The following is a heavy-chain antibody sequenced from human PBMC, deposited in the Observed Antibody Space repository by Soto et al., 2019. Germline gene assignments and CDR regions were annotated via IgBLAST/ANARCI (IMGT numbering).Heavy chain of an antibody. CDR3: STWGRDGWYTGFF. J-gene: IGHJ4*02. Sequence: QVQLVQSGAEVKTPGASVKVSCKASGYTFTDYDINWVRQAPGQGLEWVGRMNPSSGKTDYAQNFQARVTMTRDTSISTAYLDLSHLGYEDTAVFYCSTWGRDGWYTGFFWGQGTLVTVAS. CDR2: MNPSSGKT. CDR1: GYTFTDYD. V-gene: IGHV1-8*01. D-gene: IGHD6-19*01.